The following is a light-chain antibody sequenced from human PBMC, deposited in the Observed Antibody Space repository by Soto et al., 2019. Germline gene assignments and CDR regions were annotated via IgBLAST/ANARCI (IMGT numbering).Light chain of an antibody. CDR1: QTVGDN. J-gene: IGKJ1*01. V-gene: IGKV3-15*01. CDR2: GAS. Sequence: ETATTQSPVTLSLSPGERATLSCRASQTVGDNVAWYRQKPGQPPSLLIYGASTRAPGVPARFSGSGSGTDFILTISSLQSEDFGFYYCQQYNNWPLGTFGQGTRVEI. CDR3: QQYNNWPLGT.